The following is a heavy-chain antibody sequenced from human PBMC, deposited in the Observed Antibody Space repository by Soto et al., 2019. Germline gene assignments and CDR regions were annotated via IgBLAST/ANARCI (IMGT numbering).Heavy chain of an antibody. CDR3: ARTTVTASYYYMDV. CDR1: GYTFTNYG. CDR2: ISTYNGNT. Sequence: QVQLVQSGAKVKQPGASVKVSCKASGYTFTNYGFTWVRQAPGQGLEWLGWISTYNGNTKYAQKVQGRLTMTTDTSTSTANMELTSLRSDDTALYYCARTTVTASYYYMDVWGKGSTVTVSS. V-gene: IGHV1-18*01. D-gene: IGHD4-17*01. J-gene: IGHJ6*03.